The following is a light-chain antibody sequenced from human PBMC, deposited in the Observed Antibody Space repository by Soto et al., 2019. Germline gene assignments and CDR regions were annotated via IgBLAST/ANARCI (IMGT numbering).Light chain of an antibody. Sequence: EILLTQSPGTLSLSPGERATLPCRASQSVSSSYLAWYQQKPGQAPRLLIYGASSMATGIPDRVSGSGSGTDVTLTISRLEPVDFAVYYFQQYGSSPITVGQGTRLEIK. J-gene: IGKJ5*01. CDR3: QQYGSSPIT. CDR1: QSVSSSY. V-gene: IGKV3-20*01. CDR2: GAS.